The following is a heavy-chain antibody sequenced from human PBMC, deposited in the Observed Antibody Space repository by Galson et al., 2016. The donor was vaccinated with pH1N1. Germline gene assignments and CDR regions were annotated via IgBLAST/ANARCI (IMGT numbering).Heavy chain of an antibody. Sequence: SLRLSCAASGLVYSDYWMTWVRQAPGKGLEWVGNINQHGSKINYGDSVKGRFTISRDNAKNSLFLQMTSLRADASAVYYCARDRTYSESNTYYDLFDIWGQGTMVTVSS. D-gene: IGHD3-16*01. V-gene: IGHV3-7*03. CDR1: GLVYSDYW. CDR3: ARDRTYSESNTYYDLFDI. J-gene: IGHJ3*02. CDR2: INQHGSKI.